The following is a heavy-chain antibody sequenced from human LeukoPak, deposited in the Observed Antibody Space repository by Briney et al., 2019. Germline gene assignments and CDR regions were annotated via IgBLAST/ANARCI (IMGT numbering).Heavy chain of an antibody. CDR3: ARGSPPRRNYDSRGYYSYYFDY. D-gene: IGHD3-22*01. CDR2: INAGNGNT. Sequence: GASVKVSCKASGYTFTSYAMHWVRQAPGQRLEWMGWINAGNGNTKYSQEFQGRVTITRDTSASTVYMELRSLRSDDTAVYYCARGSPPRRNYDSRGYYSYYFDYWGQGTLVTVSS. J-gene: IGHJ4*02. CDR1: GYTFTSYA. V-gene: IGHV1-3*01.